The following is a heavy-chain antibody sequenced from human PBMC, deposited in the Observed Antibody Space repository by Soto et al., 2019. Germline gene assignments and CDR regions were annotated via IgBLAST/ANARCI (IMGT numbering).Heavy chain of an antibody. CDR3: ARGKLSGHPTPTHDY. J-gene: IGHJ4*02. D-gene: IGHD1-1*01. Sequence: NPSETLSLTCTVSGVSVSSADSYWSWLRQAPGKGLEWVGHIYHSGTTYYNPSLKGRLAISVDTSKNQFSLALSSVTAADTAVYFCARGKLSGHPTPTHDYWGQGKLVTVSS. CDR1: GVSVSSADSY. CDR2: IYHSGTT. V-gene: IGHV4-30-4*01.